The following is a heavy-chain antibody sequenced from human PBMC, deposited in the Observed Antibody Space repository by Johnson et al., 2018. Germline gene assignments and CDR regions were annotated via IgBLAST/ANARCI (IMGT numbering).Heavy chain of an antibody. J-gene: IGHJ4*02. Sequence: QVQLQESGPGLVKPSQTLSLTCTVSGGSISSGGSYWSWIRQHPGKGLEWIGYIYYSGTTYFSPSLKSRVTMSLDTSKNQFSLKLSSLTAAGTAVFYCAKGGATVLDYFDFWGQGTLVTVSS. CDR1: GGSISSGGSY. D-gene: IGHD1-26*01. CDR3: AKGGATVLDYFDF. CDR2: IYYSGTT. V-gene: IGHV4-31*03.